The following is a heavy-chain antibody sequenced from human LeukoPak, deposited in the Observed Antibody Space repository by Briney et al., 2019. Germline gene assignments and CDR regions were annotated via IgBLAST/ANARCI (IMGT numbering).Heavy chain of an antibody. Sequence: GGSLRLSCAASGFTFSSYAMSWVRQAPGKGLEWVSVIYSGGSTYYADSVKGRFTISRDNSKNTLYLQMNSLRAEDTAVYYCATRYDSSGYYFSYYYGMDVWGQGTTVTVSS. D-gene: IGHD3-22*01. V-gene: IGHV3-66*01. CDR2: IYSGGST. CDR1: GFTFSSYA. J-gene: IGHJ6*02. CDR3: ATRYDSSGYYFSYYYGMDV.